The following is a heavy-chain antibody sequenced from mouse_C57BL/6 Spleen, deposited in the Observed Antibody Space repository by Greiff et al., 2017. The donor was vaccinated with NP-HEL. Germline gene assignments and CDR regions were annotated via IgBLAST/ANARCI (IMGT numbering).Heavy chain of an antibody. CDR1: GYTFTDYY. CDR2: INPNNGGT. Sequence: VQLQQSGPELVKPGASVKISCKASGYTFTDYYMNWVKQSHGKSLEWIGDINPNNGGTSYNQKFKGKATLTVDKSSSTAYMELRSLTSEDSAVYYCARYYYGSSYVYFDVWGTGTTVTVSS. J-gene: IGHJ1*03. D-gene: IGHD1-1*01. V-gene: IGHV1-26*01. CDR3: ARYYYGSSYVYFDV.